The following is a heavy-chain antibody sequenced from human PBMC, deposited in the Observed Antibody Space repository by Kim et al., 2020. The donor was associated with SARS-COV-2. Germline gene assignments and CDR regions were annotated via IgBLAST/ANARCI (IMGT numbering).Heavy chain of an antibody. V-gene: IGHV4-39*01. CDR1: GGSISSSNYY. CDR3: ARHPAISSAGAGYYYG. D-gene: IGHD6-13*01. J-gene: IGHJ6*01. CDR2: IYYSGST. Sequence: SETLSLTCTVSGGSISSSNYYWGWLRQPPGKGQEWIGTIYYSGSTYYNPSLKSRVTISLATAKHQCSLRLSSVTAADTTFYCCARHPAISSAGAGYYYG.